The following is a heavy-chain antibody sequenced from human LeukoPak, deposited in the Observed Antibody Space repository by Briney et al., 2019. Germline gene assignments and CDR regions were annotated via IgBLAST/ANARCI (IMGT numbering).Heavy chain of an antibody. CDR1: GGSFSGYY. D-gene: IGHD5-24*01. J-gene: IGHJ4*02. Sequence: SETLSLTCAVYGGSFSGYYWSWLRQPPGKGLEWIGEINHSGSTNYNPSLKSRVTISVDTSKNQFSLKLSSVTAADTAVYYCARGPGEYTIPSGPEFDYWGQGTLVTVSS. CDR3: ARGPGEYTIPSGPEFDY. V-gene: IGHV4-34*01. CDR2: INHSGST.